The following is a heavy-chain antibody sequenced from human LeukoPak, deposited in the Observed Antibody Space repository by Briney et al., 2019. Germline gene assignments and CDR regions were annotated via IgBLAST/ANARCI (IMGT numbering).Heavy chain of an antibody. V-gene: IGHV1-69*04. CDR1: VGTFSSYA. J-gene: IGHJ3*02. CDR2: IIPILGIA. Sequence: AAVKVSCKSSVGTFSSYAISWVRQAPGQGLEWMGRIIPILGIANYAQKFQGRVTITADKSTSTAYMELSSLRSEDTAVYYCARDELAFDIWGQGTMVTVSS. CDR3: ARDELAFDI.